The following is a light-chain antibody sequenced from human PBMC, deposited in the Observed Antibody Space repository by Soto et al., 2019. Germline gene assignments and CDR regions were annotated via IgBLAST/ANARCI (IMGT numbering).Light chain of an antibody. J-gene: IGKJ3*01. Sequence: DIQMTQSPSSLSASVGDRVTITCRASQGISNYLAWYQQKPGQVPKVLIYAASTLQSGVPSRFSGNGSVTDFTLTINSLQPEDVATYYCQKHNSTPPVTFGTGTKVEIK. CDR2: AAS. V-gene: IGKV1-27*01. CDR3: QKHNSTPPVT. CDR1: QGISNY.